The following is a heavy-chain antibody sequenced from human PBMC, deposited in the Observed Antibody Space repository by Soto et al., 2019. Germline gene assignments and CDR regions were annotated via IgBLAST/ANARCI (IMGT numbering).Heavy chain of an antibody. J-gene: IGHJ6*02. D-gene: IGHD2-2*01. CDR2: INPSGGST. Sequence: ASVKVSCKASGYTFTSYYMHWVRQAPGQGLEWMAIINPSGGSTSYAQKFQGRVTMTTDTSTSTAYMELRSLRSDDTAVYYFARGRYCSSTSCYLDIMDVWGQGTTVPSP. CDR3: ARGRYCSSTSCYLDIMDV. V-gene: IGHV1-46*01. CDR1: GYTFTSYY.